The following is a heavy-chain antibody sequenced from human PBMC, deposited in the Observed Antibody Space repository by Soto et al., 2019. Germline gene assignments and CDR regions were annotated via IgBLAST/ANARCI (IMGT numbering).Heavy chain of an antibody. J-gene: IGHJ6*02. V-gene: IGHV3-11*01. Sequence: QVQLVESGGGLVKPGGSLRLSFAVSGVTFSDCYMNWIRQAPGKGLEWVSYISSSGTSINYAGSVKGRFTISRYNAKNSLYLQMNSLRAEDTAMYYCARVRFGEWGYAMDVWGQGPTVTVSS. D-gene: IGHD3-10*01. CDR1: GVTFSDCY. CDR2: ISSSGTSI. CDR3: ARVRFGEWGYAMDV.